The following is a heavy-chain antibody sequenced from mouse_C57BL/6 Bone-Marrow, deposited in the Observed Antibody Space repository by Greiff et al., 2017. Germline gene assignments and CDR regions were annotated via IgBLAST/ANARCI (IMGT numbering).Heavy chain of an antibody. CDR3: ARSTIVTLLPMDY. Sequence: VHVKQSGAELVRPGSSVKMSCTTSGYTFTSYGINWVKQRPGQGLEWIGYIYIGNGYNEYNEKFKGKGTLTSDTSTSTAYMQLSSLTSEDAAIYFCARSTIVTLLPMDYWGQGTSVTVSS. J-gene: IGHJ4*01. CDR1: GYTFTSYG. D-gene: IGHD2-1*01. V-gene: IGHV1-58*01. CDR2: IYIGNGYN.